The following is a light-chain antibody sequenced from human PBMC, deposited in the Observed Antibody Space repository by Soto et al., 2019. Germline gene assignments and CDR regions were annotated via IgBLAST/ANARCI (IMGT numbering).Light chain of an antibody. CDR3: QQYNNWPLIT. V-gene: IGKV3-15*01. CDR1: QTVSSN. Sequence: EIVMTQSPATLSVSPGERATLSCRASQTVSSNLAWYQQKPGQAPRLLIYGASLRATGVPARFSGSGSGPEFTLTISSLQSEDFAVYYWQQYNNWPLITFGQGTRLQIK. CDR2: GAS. J-gene: IGKJ5*01.